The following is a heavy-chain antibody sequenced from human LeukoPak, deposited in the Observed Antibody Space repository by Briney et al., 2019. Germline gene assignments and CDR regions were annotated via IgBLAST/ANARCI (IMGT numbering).Heavy chain of an antibody. CDR3: AKTGTPWYYFDY. Sequence: GGSLRLSCAASGFTFSSYAMHWVRQAPGKGLEWVSAISGSGGGTYYADSVKGRFTISRDNSKNTLYLQMNSLRAEDTAVYYCAKTGTPWYYFDYWGQGTLVTVSS. CDR1: GFTFSSYA. V-gene: IGHV3-23*01. D-gene: IGHD6-13*01. CDR2: ISGSGGGT. J-gene: IGHJ4*02.